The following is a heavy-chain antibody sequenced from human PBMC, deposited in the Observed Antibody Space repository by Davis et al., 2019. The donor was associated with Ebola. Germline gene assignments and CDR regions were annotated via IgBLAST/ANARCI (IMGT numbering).Heavy chain of an antibody. J-gene: IGHJ3*01. CDR1: GYIFTNFW. CDR3: ARHPGQSPFDV. Sequence: GESLKISCKGSGYIFTNFWVAWVRQVPGRGLEWMGITYPSDSDTRYSPSFQGQVTISADKSTNTAYLQWNNLKVSDTAVYYCARHPGQSPFDVWGQGTRVTISS. CDR2: TYPSDSDT. V-gene: IGHV5-51*01.